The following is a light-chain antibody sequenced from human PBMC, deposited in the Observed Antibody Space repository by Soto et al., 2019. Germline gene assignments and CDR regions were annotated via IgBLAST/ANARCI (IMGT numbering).Light chain of an antibody. Sequence: EIVLTQSPGTLSLSPGERATLSCRASQTVSSSYFAWYQQKPGQAPRLLLYGTSSRATGIPARFSGSGSGSDSTLTISRLEPQDFAVYYCQQYGSTPFTFGPGSNVDIK. CDR2: GTS. CDR3: QQYGSTPFT. J-gene: IGKJ3*01. CDR1: QTVSSSY. V-gene: IGKV3-20*01.